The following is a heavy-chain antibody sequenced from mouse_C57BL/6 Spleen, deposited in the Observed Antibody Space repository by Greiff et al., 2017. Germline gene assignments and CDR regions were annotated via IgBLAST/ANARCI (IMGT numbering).Heavy chain of an antibody. CDR1: GFSLTSYA. J-gene: IGHJ3*01. D-gene: IGHD2-4*01. CDR3: ARNEGFDDCHWFAY. V-gene: IGHV2-9-1*01. CDR2: IWTGRGT. Sequence: VMLVESGPGLVAPSQSLSITCTVSGFSLTSYAISWVRQPPGKGLEWLGVIWTGRGTNYNSALKSRLSISKDNSKSQVFLKMNSLQTDDTARYYCARNEGFDDCHWFAYWGQGTLVTVSA.